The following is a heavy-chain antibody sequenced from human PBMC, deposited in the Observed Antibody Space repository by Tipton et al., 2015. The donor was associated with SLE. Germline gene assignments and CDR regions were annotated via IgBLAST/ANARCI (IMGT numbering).Heavy chain of an antibody. CDR1: GYTFTGYY. J-gene: IGHJ6*02. CDR3: ARGYCSGGRCLYGMDV. D-gene: IGHD2-15*01. CDR2: INPNSGGT. V-gene: IGHV1-2*02. Sequence: QSGAEVKKPGASVKVFCKASGYTFTGYYMHWVRQAPGQGLEWMGWINPNSGGTKYVEKFQGRVTMTRDTSISTAYMDLSSLTSDDTAVYYCARGYCSGGRCLYGMDVWGQGTTVTVSS.